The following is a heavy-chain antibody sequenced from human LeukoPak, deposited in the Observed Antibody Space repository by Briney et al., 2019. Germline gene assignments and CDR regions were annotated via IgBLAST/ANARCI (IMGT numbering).Heavy chain of an antibody. V-gene: IGHV5-51*01. J-gene: IGHJ4*02. D-gene: IGHD2-2*01. CDR2: IYPGDSDT. CDR1: GYSFTNYW. Sequence: GESLKISCKGSGYSFTNYWIGWVRQMPGKGLEWMGIIYPGDSDTRYSPSFQGQVTISADKSVSTAYLQWNSLKASDTAMYYCARTYHPGSSTWAGFDYWGQGTLVTVSS. CDR3: ARTYHPGSSTWAGFDY.